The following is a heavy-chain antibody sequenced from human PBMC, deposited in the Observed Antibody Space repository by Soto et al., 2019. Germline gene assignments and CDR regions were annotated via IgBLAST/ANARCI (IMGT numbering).Heavy chain of an antibody. CDR2: INHSGST. CDR1: GYSITSPSSS. Sequence: PSETLSLTCAVSGYSITSPSSSWTWFRHPPREGLEWIGEINHSGSTNYNPSLKSRVTISVDTSKNQFSLKLSSVTAADTAVYYCARRCSGGSCYSRWFDPWGQGTLVTVSS. J-gene: IGHJ5*02. D-gene: IGHD2-15*01. V-gene: IGHV4-30-2*01. CDR3: ARRCSGGSCYSRWFDP.